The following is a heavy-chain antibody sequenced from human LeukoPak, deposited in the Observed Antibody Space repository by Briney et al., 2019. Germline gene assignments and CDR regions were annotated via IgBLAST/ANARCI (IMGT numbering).Heavy chain of an antibody. CDR2: TAGSGISK. V-gene: IGHV3-23*01. D-gene: IGHD3-3*01. CDR1: GFTFNNYA. J-gene: IGHJ4*02. Sequence: PGGSLRLSCVASGFTFNNYAMSWVRQAPGRGLEWASSTAGSGISKDYADSVKGRFTISKDKSKNTLYLQMDNLRAEDTGVYYCARGRGLGVVSPYFDYWGQGTLVTVSS. CDR3: ARGRGLGVVSPYFDY.